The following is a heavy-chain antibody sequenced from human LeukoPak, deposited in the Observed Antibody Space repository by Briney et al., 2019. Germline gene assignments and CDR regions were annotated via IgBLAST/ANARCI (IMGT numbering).Heavy chain of an antibody. D-gene: IGHD3-22*01. CDR3: VNPGWYYDSSGYSYYYGMDV. CDR2: IVSNGDST. J-gene: IGHJ6*02. Sequence: GGSLPLTFSATGFTFRRYGMHWVRQAPGKGLEYGSAIVSNGDSTYYADSVKGRFTISRDNAKNTLYLQMSSLRPDDTAVYYCVNPGWYYDSSGYSYYYGMDVWGQGTTVTVSS. CDR1: GFTFRRYG. V-gene: IGHV3-64D*09.